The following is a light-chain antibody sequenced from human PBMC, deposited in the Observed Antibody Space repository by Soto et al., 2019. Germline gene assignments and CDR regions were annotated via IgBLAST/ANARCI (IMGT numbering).Light chain of an antibody. Sequence: EIVLTQSPVTLSLSPGARATLSCRASQSVRNSYLAWDQQKPGQARWLLIAGASNRATGIPERFSGSGSGTGFTLSISRLEPEDFAVYYCQLYSRSPRQITFGQGTRLEI. V-gene: IGKV3-20*01. CDR2: GAS. J-gene: IGKJ5*01. CDR3: QLYSRSPRQIT. CDR1: QSVRNSY.